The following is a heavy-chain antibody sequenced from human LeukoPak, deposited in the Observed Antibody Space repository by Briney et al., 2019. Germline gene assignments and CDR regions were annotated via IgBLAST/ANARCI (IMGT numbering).Heavy chain of an antibody. CDR2: ISAYNGNT. CDR3: AASSWDDYYYYGMDV. J-gene: IGHJ6*02. Sequence: ASVKVSCKASGYTFTSYGISWVRQAPGQGLEWMGWISAYNGNTNYAQKLQGRVTMTTDTSTSTAYMELRSLRSEDTAVYYCAASSWDDYYYYGMDVWGQGTTVTVSS. CDR1: GYTFTSYG. V-gene: IGHV1-18*01. D-gene: IGHD6-13*01.